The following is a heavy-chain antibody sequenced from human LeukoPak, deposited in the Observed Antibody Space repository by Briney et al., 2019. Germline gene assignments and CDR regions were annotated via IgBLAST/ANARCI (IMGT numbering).Heavy chain of an antibody. Sequence: ASVKVSCKASGYTFTSYCISWVRQAPGQGLEWMGWISAYNGNTNYAQKLQGRVTMTTDTSTSTAYMELRSLRSDDTAVYYCARDLEYYYDSSGQDDYWGQGTLVTVSS. V-gene: IGHV1-18*01. J-gene: IGHJ4*02. D-gene: IGHD3-22*01. CDR3: ARDLEYYYDSSGQDDY. CDR2: ISAYNGNT. CDR1: GYTFTSYC.